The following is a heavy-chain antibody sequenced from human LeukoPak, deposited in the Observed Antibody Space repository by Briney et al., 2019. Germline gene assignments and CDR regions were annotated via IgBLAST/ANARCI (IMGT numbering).Heavy chain of an antibody. V-gene: IGHV4-34*01. CDR2: INHSGST. J-gene: IGHJ5*02. D-gene: IGHD1-26*01. CDR1: GGSFSGYY. Sequence: SETLSLTCAVYGGSFSGYYWSWIRQPPGKGLEWIGEINHSGSTNYNPSLKSRVTISVDTSKNQFSLKPSSVTAADTAVYYCARGVGATPYNWFDPWGQGTLVTVSS. CDR3: ARGVGATPYNWFDP.